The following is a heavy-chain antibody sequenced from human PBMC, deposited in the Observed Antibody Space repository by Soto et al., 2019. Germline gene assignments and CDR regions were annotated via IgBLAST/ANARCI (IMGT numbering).Heavy chain of an antibody. V-gene: IGHV1-18*01. CDR2: ISAYNGNT. D-gene: IGHD3-10*01. J-gene: IGHJ6*03. CDR3: ARAHSGWTASGYYYYMDV. CDR1: GYTFSSYG. Sequence: ASVKVSCKASGYTFSSYGISWVRQAPGQGLEWMGWISAYNGNTNYAQKLQGRVTMTTDTSTSTAYMELRSLRSDDTAVYYCARAHSGWTASGYYYYMDVWGKGTPVTVSS.